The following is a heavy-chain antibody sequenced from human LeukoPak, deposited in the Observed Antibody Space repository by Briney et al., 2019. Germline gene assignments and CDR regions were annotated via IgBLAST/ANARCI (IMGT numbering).Heavy chain of an antibody. CDR1: GYNFISYG. D-gene: IGHD2-15*01. CDR2: ISAYNGNT. CDR3: AREGYCSGGTCYSTMNWFDP. J-gene: IGHJ5*02. Sequence: ASVKVSCKTSGYNFISYGITWVRQAPGQGLEWMGWISAYNGNTNYAQKLQGRVTLTTDTSTSTAYMELRSLRSDDTAVYYCAREGYCSGGTCYSTMNWFDPWGQGTLVAVSS. V-gene: IGHV1-18*01.